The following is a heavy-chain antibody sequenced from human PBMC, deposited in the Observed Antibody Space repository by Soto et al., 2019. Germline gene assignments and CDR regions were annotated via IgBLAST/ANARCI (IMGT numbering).Heavy chain of an antibody. CDR3: ARGATGYCSSTSCYWGPYY. D-gene: IGHD2-2*01. Sequence: EVQLLESGGGLVQPGGSLRLSCAASGFTFSSYAMSWVRQAPGKGLEWVSSISSSSSYIYYADSVKGRFTISRDNAKNSLYLQMNSLRAEDTAVYYCARGATGYCSSTSCYWGPYYWGQGTLVTVSS. CDR1: GFTFSSYA. CDR2: ISSSSSYI. J-gene: IGHJ4*02. V-gene: IGHV3-21*01.